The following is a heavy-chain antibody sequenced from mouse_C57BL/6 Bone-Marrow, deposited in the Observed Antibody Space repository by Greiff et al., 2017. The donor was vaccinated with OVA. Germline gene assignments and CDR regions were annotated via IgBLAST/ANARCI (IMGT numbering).Heavy chain of an antibody. CDR1: GYSITSGYY. J-gene: IGHJ3*01. V-gene: IGHV3-6*01. CDR3: ARNYDAAY. D-gene: IGHD2-3*01. CDR2: ISYDGSN. Sequence: EVQRVESGPGLVKPSQSLSLTCSVTGYSITSGYYWNWIRQFPGNKLEWMGYISYDGSNNYNPSLKNRISITRDTSKNQFFLKLNSVTTEDTATYYCARNYDAAYWGQGTLVTVSA.